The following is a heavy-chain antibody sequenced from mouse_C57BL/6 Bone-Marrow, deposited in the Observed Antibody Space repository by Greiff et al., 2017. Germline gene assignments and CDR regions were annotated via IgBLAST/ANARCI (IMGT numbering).Heavy chain of an antibody. V-gene: IGHV1-50*01. CDR1: GYTFTSYW. J-gene: IGHJ2*01. CDR3: ASGVTGYYFDY. D-gene: IGHD4-1*01. CDR2: IDPSDRYT. Sequence: VQLQQPGAELVKPGASVKLSCKASGYTFTSYWMQWVKQRPGQGLEWIGEIDPSDRYTNYNQKFKGKATLTVDTSSSTAYMQLSSLTSEDSAVYYCASGVTGYYFDYWGQGTTLTVSS.